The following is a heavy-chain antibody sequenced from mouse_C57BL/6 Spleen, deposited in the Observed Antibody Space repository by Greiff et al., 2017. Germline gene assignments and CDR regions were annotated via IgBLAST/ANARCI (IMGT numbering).Heavy chain of an antibody. CDR2: IDPSDSYT. CDR3: ARCASTVGAC. D-gene: IGHD1-1*01. J-gene: IGHJ3*01. Sequence: QVQLQQPGAELVKPGASVKLSCKASGYTFTSYWMQWVKQRPGQGLEWIGEIDPSDSYTNYNQKFKGKATLTVDTSSSTAYMQLSSLTSEDSAVYYCARCASTVGACWGQGTLVTVSA. CDR1: GYTFTSYW. V-gene: IGHV1-50*01.